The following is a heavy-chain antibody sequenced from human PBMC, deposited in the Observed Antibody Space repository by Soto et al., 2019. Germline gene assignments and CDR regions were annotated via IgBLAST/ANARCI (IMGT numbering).Heavy chain of an antibody. D-gene: IGHD1-7*01. CDR3: ARCRLGLSVLFDY. Sequence: GASVKVSCKASGYTFTSHDINWVRQATGQGLEWMGWMNPNSGNTEYAQKFQGRVTMTRNISISTAYMELSSLRSEDTAVYYCARCRLGLSVLFDYWGQGALVTVSS. J-gene: IGHJ4*02. CDR2: MNPNSGNT. CDR1: GYTFTSHD. V-gene: IGHV1-8*01.